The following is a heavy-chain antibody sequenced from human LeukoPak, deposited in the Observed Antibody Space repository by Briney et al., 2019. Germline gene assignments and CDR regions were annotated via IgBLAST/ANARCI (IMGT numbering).Heavy chain of an antibody. CDR2: ISGSGGST. CDR3: AKDRYSSGWASYWYFDL. CDR1: GFTFSSYA. Sequence: GGSLRLSCAASGFTFSSYAMSWVRQAPGKGLEWVSAISGSGGSTYYADSVKGRSTISRDNSKNTLYLQMNSLRAEDTAVYYCAKDRYSSGWASYWYFDLWGRGTLATVSS. D-gene: IGHD6-19*01. J-gene: IGHJ2*01. V-gene: IGHV3-23*01.